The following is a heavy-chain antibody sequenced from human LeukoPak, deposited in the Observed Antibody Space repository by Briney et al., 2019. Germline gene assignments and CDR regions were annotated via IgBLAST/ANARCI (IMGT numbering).Heavy chain of an antibody. D-gene: IGHD3-3*01. J-gene: IGHJ4*02. Sequence: SETLSPTCTVSGGSISSSSYYWGWIRQPPGKGLEWIGSIYYSGSTYYNPSLKSRVTISVDTSKNQFSLKLSSVTAADTAVYYCARDRLLRSDYDFWSGYPYFDYWGQGTLVTVSS. CDR3: ARDRLLRSDYDFWSGYPYFDY. CDR2: IYYSGST. CDR1: GGSISSSSYY. V-gene: IGHV4-39*07.